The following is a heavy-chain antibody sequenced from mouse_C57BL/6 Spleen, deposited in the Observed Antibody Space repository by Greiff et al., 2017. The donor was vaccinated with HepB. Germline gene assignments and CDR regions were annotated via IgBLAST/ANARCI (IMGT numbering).Heavy chain of an antibody. CDR1: GYTFTDYE. CDR3: TRGDGYYPYYFDY. D-gene: IGHD2-3*01. CDR2: IDPETGGT. Sequence: VQLQHSGAELVRPGASVTLSCKASGYTFTDYEMHWVKQTPVHGLEWIGAIDPETGGTAYNQKFKGKAILTADKSSSTAYMELRSLTSEDSAVYYCTRGDGYYPYYFDYWGQGTTLTVSS. V-gene: IGHV1-15*01. J-gene: IGHJ2*01.